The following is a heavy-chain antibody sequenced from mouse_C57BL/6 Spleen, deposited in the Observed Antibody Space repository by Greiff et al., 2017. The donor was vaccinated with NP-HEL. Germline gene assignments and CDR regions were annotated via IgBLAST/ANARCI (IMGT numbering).Heavy chain of an antibody. D-gene: IGHD1-1*01. V-gene: IGHV1-50*01. CDR1: GYTFTSYW. CDR2: IDPSDSYT. CDR3: ASLGGSSQFAY. Sequence: QVQLQQPGAELVKPGASVKLSCKASGYTFTSYWMQWVKQRPGQGLEWIGEIDPSDSYTNYNQKFKGKATLTVDTSSSTAYMQLSSLTSEDSAVYYCASLGGSSQFAYWGQGTLVTVSA. J-gene: IGHJ3*01.